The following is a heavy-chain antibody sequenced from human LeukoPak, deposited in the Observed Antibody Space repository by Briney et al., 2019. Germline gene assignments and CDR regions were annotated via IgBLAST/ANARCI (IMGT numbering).Heavy chain of an antibody. CDR3: ARGRLITILFDP. Sequence: SGTLSLNCPVHGGSFSGYYWSWIRQPPGKGLAWIGEINHSGSTNHNPSLKSRVTISVDTSKNQFSLKLSSVTAADTAVYYCARGRLITILFDPWGQGTLVTVSS. J-gene: IGHJ5*02. V-gene: IGHV4-34*01. CDR2: INHSGST. CDR1: GGSFSGYY. D-gene: IGHD3-10*01.